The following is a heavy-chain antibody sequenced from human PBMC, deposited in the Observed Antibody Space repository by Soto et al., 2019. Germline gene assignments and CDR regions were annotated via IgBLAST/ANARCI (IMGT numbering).Heavy chain of an antibody. CDR2: IFSNDEK. CDR1: GFSLSNARMG. J-gene: IGHJ6*02. V-gene: IGHV2-26*01. D-gene: IGHD3-22*01. Sequence: QVTLKESGPVLVKPTETLTLTCTVSGFSLSNARMGVSWIRQPPGKALEWLAHIFSNDEKSYSTSLKSRLTISKDTSKSQVVLTMTNMDPVDTATYYCARIRRVSSGTERDYYYYGMDVWGQGTTVTVSS. CDR3: ARIRRVSSGTERDYYYYGMDV.